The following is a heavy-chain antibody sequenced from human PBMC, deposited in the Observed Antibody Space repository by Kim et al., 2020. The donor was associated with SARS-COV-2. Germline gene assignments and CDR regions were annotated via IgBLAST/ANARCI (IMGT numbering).Heavy chain of an antibody. CDR1: GFTFSTYA. CDR3: AKGFWSTGRHIFPPDY. J-gene: IGHJ4*02. Sequence: GGSLRLSCAASGFTFSTYALSWVRQAPGKGLECVSGISGGGETINYADSVKGRFTISRDNSKNTLYLQMNGLRAEDTAVYYCAKGFWSTGRHIFPPDYWGQGTLVTVSS. D-gene: IGHD3-3*01. CDR2: ISGGGETI. V-gene: IGHV3-23*01.